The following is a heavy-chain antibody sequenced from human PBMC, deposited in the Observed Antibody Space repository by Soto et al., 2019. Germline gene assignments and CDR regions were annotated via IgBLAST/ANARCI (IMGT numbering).Heavy chain of an antibody. D-gene: IGHD4-17*01. CDR2: IWYDGSNK. CDR3: ARGTVHFDY. V-gene: IGHV3-33*01. J-gene: IGHJ4*02. Sequence: QVQLVESGGGVVQPGRSLRLSCAASGFTFSSYGMHWVRQAPGKGLEWVAVIWYDGSNKYYADSVKGRFTISRDNSKNTLYLQINSLRAEDTAVYYCARGTVHFDYWGQGTLVTVSS. CDR1: GFTFSSYG.